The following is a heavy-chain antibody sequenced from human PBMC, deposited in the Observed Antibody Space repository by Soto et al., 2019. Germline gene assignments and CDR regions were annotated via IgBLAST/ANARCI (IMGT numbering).Heavy chain of an antibody. CDR2: IYYSGST. CDR3: ARTLFGWGIWFDP. V-gene: IGHV4-39*07. Sequence: TSETQSLTSTVSGGTIGSSSYYWGWIRQPPGKGLEWIGSIYYSGSTYYNPSLKSRVTISVDTSKNQFSLKLSSVTAADTAVYYCARTLFGWGIWFDPWGQGTLVTVSS. D-gene: IGHD3-10*02. CDR1: GGTIGSSSYY. J-gene: IGHJ5*02.